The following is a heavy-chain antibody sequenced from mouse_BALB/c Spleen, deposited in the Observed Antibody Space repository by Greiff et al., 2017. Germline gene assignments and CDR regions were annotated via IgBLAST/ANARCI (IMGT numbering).Heavy chain of an antibody. D-gene: IGHD4-1*01. CDR2: ISSGGSYT. CDR3: TRDLTGTDYYAMDY. Sequence: EVHLVESGGGLVKPGGSLKLSCAASGFTFSSYTMSWVRQTPEKRLEWVATISSGGSYTYYPDSVKGRFTISRDNAKNTLYLQMSSLKSEDTAMYYCTRDLTGTDYYAMDYWGQGTSVTVSS. CDR1: GFTFSSYT. J-gene: IGHJ4*01. V-gene: IGHV5-6-4*01.